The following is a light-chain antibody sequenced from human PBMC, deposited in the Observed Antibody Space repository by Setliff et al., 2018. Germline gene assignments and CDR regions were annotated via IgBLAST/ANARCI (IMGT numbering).Light chain of an antibody. CDR2: GNT. CDR1: SSSIGAGYD. J-gene: IGLJ1*01. Sequence: QSALTQPPSVSGAPGQRVTISCTGSSSSIGAGYDAHWYQQLPGTAPKLLMFGNTSRPSGVPDRFSGSKSGTSASLAITGLQAEDEADYYCISYAGSNNYVFGTGTKVTVL. CDR3: ISYAGSNNYV. V-gene: IGLV1-40*01.